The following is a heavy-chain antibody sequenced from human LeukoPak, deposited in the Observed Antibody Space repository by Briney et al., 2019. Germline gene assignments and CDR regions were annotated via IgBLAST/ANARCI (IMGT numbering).Heavy chain of an antibody. V-gene: IGHV6-1*01. CDR2: TYYRSKLYN. J-gene: IGHJ4*02. D-gene: IGHD6-19*01. CDR3: ARDVGSSGWYTFDY. Sequence: QTLSLTCAISRDSVSGINSAGDSVSQSPSRGLGWLGWTYYRSKLYNDYAVSMKGRITINPDTSKNQFSLQLNSVPPDDTAVYYCARDVGSSGWYTFDYWGQGTLVTVSS. CDR1: RDSVSGINSA.